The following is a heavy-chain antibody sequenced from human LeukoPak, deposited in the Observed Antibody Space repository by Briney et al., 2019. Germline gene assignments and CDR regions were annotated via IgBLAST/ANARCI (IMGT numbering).Heavy chain of an antibody. V-gene: IGHV3-53*01. Sequence: GGSLRLSCAASGFTVSSNYMSLVRQAPGKGLEWVSVIYSGGSTYYADSVKGRFTISRDNSKNTLFLQMNSLRAEDTAVYYCARTIALAGIYMDVWGKGTTVTVSS. D-gene: IGHD6-19*01. CDR1: GFTVSSNY. J-gene: IGHJ6*03. CDR3: ARTIALAGIYMDV. CDR2: IYSGGST.